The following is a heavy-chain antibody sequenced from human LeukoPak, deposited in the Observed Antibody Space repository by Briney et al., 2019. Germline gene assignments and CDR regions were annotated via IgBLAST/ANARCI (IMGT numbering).Heavy chain of an antibody. CDR2: MNPNSGNT. Sequence: ASVKVSCKASGYTFTSYDINWVQQATGQGLERMGWMNPNSGNTGYAQKFQGRVTMTRNTSISTAYMELSSLRSEDTAVYYCARGSSVYYYMDVWGKGTTVTVSS. CDR3: ARGSSVYYYMDV. D-gene: IGHD6-25*01. J-gene: IGHJ6*03. V-gene: IGHV1-8*01. CDR1: GYTFTSYD.